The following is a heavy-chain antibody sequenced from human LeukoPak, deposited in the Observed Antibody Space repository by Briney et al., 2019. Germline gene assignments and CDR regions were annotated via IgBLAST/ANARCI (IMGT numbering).Heavy chain of an antibody. V-gene: IGHV1-18*01. D-gene: IGHD2-21*02. CDR3: ARDTYCGGDCYLANYYGMDV. CDR1: GYTFTSYG. Sequence: GASVKVSCKASGYTFTSYGISWVRQAPGQGLEWMGWISAYNGNTNYAQKLQGRVTMTTDTSTSTAYMVLRSLRSDDTAVYYCARDTYCGGDCYLANYYGMDVWGQGTTVTVFS. CDR2: ISAYNGNT. J-gene: IGHJ6*02.